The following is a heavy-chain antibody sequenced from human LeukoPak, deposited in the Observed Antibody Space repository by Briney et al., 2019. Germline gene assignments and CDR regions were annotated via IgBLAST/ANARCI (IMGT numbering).Heavy chain of an antibody. V-gene: IGHV3-13*01. Sequence: GGSLRLSCAASGFTFSSYDMHWVRQATGKGLEWVSSIATDGDTYYPGSVKGRFTISRENAKNSLYLQMNGLRAGDTAVYYCARASVATYWYFDLWGRGTLVTVSP. J-gene: IGHJ2*01. D-gene: IGHD4-23*01. CDR2: IATDGDT. CDR3: ARASVATYWYFDL. CDR1: GFTFSSYD.